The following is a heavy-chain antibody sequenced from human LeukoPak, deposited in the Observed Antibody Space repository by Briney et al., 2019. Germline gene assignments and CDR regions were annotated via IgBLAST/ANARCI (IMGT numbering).Heavy chain of an antibody. V-gene: IGHV3-15*01. D-gene: IGHD4-23*01. CDR2: IKSKTDGGTT. J-gene: IGHJ4*02. CDR3: TTIRAVVTHDFDY. CDR1: GFTFSIAW. Sequence: PGGSLRLSCAASGFTFSIAWMTWVRQAPGKGLEWVGRIKSKTDGGTTDYTAPVKGRFTISRDDSKNTLYLQMNSLKTEDTAVYYCTTIRAVVTHDFDYWGQGTLVTVSS.